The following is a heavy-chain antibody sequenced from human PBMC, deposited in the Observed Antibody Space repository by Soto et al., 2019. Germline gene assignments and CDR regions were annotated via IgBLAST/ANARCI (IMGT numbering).Heavy chain of an antibody. V-gene: IGHV3-9*01. Sequence: EVQLVESGGGLVQPGRSLRLSCAASGFSLDDNAMHWVRQAPGKGLEWVSGISWNSGSIGYADSVKGRFTISRDNAKNSLYLQMNSLRAEDTALYYCAKDRGQWLVLWRAFDILGQGTLVTVSS. J-gene: IGHJ3*02. CDR1: GFSLDDNA. CDR3: AKDRGQWLVLWRAFDI. CDR2: ISWNSGSI. D-gene: IGHD6-19*01.